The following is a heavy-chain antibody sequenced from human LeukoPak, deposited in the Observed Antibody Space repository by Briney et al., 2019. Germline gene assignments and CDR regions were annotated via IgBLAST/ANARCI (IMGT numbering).Heavy chain of an antibody. CDR1: GFTSSSHW. Sequence: PGGSLRLSCAASGFTSSSHWIHWVRQAPGKGLVWVSGINRDGSSTSYADSVKGRFTISRDNAKNTLYLQMNSLRAEDTAVYYCARGSGNEPFDYWGQGTLVTVSS. D-gene: IGHD5-12*01. CDR3: ARGSGNEPFDY. V-gene: IGHV3-74*01. J-gene: IGHJ4*02. CDR2: INRDGSST.